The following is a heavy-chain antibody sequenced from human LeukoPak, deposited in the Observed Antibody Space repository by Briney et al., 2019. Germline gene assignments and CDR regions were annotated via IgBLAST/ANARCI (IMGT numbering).Heavy chain of an antibody. V-gene: IGHV3-23*01. CDR2: VSGSGNNA. Sequence: GGSLRLSCAASGFTFNTYAMTWVRQAPGQGLEWVSAVSGSGNNAYYADSVKGRFTVSRDNSQNTVHLQMNSLRAEDTAVYFCSKGNQRLVPQIWFHPWSQGTQVTVSS. CDR3: SKGNQRLVPQIWFHP. J-gene: IGHJ5*02. D-gene: IGHD6-13*01. CDR1: GFTFNTYA.